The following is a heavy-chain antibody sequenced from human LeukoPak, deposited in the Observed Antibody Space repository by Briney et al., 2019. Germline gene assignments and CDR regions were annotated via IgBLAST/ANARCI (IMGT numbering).Heavy chain of an antibody. CDR2: INHSGST. V-gene: IGHV4-34*01. D-gene: IGHD3-9*01. CDR3: ARHVYDILTGTEDTEV. CDR1: GGSFSGYY. J-gene: IGHJ4*02. Sequence: SETLSLTCAVYGGSFSGYYWSWIRQPPGKGLEWIGEINHSGSTNYNPSLKSRVTISVDTSKNQFSLKLSSVTAADTAVYYCARHVYDILTGTEDTEVWGQGTLVTVSS.